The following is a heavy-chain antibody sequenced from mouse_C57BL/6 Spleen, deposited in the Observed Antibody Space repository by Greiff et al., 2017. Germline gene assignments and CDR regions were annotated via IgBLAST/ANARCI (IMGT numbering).Heavy chain of an antibody. CDR3: TSYYGSSYGYFDV. J-gene: IGHJ1*03. V-gene: IGHV6-6*01. CDR2: IRNKANNHAT. Sequence: EVKLVESGGGLVQPGGSMKLSCAASGFTFSDAWMDWVRQSPEKGLEWVAEIRNKANNHATYYAESVKGRVTISRDDSKSSVYLQMNSLRAEDTGIYYCTSYYGSSYGYFDVWGTGTTVTVSS. D-gene: IGHD1-1*01. CDR1: GFTFSDAW.